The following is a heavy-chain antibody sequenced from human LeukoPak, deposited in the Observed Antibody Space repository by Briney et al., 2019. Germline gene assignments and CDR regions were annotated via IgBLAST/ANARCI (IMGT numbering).Heavy chain of an antibody. V-gene: IGHV3-23*01. D-gene: IGHD6-19*01. J-gene: IGHJ4*02. CDR1: GFTFSSYA. Sequence: TGGSLRLSCAASGFTFSSYAMSWVRQAPGKGLEWVSAISSRGGRTSYVDSVKGRFTISRDNSKNTLYLQMNSLRAEDTAVYYCAKDGREQWLVPYYFDYWGQGALVTVSS. CDR3: AKDGREQWLVPYYFDY. CDR2: ISSRGGRT.